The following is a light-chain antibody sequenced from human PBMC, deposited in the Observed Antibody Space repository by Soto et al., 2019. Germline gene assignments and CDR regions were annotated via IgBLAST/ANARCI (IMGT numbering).Light chain of an antibody. Sequence: DIGMTQAPDSLAVSLGERATMNFKCSRSVLYKSNNKNHLAWYQQKPGPPPPXXIYWASTRESGVPERFSGSGYGTDFNLTISSLEPEDVAFYWCQQYFDVPFTFGQGTKVDIK. CDR1: RSVLYKSNNKNH. CDR3: QQYFDVPFT. CDR2: WAS. J-gene: IGKJ1*01. V-gene: IGKV4-1*01.